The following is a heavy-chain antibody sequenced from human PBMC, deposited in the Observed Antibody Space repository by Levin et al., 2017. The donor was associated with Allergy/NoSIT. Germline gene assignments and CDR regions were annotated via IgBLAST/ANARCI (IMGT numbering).Heavy chain of an antibody. CDR1: GFTFSTYA. Sequence: GESLKISCAASGFTFSTYAMHWVRQAPGKGLEWVAVISYDGSNKYYADSVKGRFTISRDSSKTTLHLQMSSLRPEDTAVYYCAREEEVLVVDGAGFVFGGYGMDVWGQGTTVTVSS. CDR2: ISYDGSNK. CDR3: AREEEVLVVDGAGFVFGGYGMDV. J-gene: IGHJ6*02. D-gene: IGHD3-10*02. V-gene: IGHV3-30*04.